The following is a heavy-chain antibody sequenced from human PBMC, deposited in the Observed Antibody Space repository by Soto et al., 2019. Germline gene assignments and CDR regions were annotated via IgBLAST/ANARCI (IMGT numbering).Heavy chain of an antibody. CDR2: IYYSGST. V-gene: IGHV4-39*01. CDR3: AGLKYYHSSDYLVH. D-gene: IGHD3-22*01. Sequence: SAPLALNRTIIGFSVPSSSFTWGWILQPPGKGLEWIGSIYYSGSTYYNPSLKSRVTISVDTSKNQFSLKLSSVTAADTAVYYCAGLKYYHSSDYLVHWGQG. J-gene: IGHJ1*01. CDR1: GFSVPSSSFT.